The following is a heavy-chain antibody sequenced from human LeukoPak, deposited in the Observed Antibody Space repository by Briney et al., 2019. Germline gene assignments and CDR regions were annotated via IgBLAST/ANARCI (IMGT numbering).Heavy chain of an antibody. V-gene: IGHV1-69*05. J-gene: IGHJ6*03. D-gene: IGHD3-10*01. CDR1: GATVTSYA. Sequence: SVKLSCTASGATVTSYAISGVPQAPGQGLEWRRGIIPIFGTATYEQKFQGRVTITTDESTSPAYMELSSLRSEDTAVYYCARGDVGAGSGSYYLGGYYYYYMDVWGKGTTVTVSS. CDR2: IIPIFGTA. CDR3: ARGDVGAGSGSYYLGGYYYYYMDV.